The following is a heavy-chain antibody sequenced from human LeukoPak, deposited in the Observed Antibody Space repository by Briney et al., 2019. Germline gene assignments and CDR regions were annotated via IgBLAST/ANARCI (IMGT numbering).Heavy chain of an antibody. J-gene: IGHJ4*02. Sequence: SETLSLTCTVSGGSISSYYWSWIRQPPGKGLEWIGKINHSGSTNYNPSLKSRVTISVDTSKNQFSLKLSSVTAADTAVYYCASPGYSSSPRGYYFDYWGQGTLVTVSS. D-gene: IGHD6-6*01. CDR3: ASPGYSSSPRGYYFDY. CDR1: GGSISSYY. V-gene: IGHV4-34*01. CDR2: INHSGST.